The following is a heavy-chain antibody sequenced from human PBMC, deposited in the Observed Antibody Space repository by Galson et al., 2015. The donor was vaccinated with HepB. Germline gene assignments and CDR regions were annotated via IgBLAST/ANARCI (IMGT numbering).Heavy chain of an antibody. Sequence: SLRLSCAASGFTFRNAYINWVRQAPGKGLEWVGRIKSKPDGETTDYAAPVKDRLVISRDDSKNTLYLQMTGLKTEDTAVYYCTTDKSRYAAGWQDFDYWGQGTLVTVSS. D-gene: IGHD3-16*01. V-gene: IGHV3-15*07. CDR3: TTDKSRYAAGWQDFDY. CDR2: IKSKPDGETT. CDR1: GFTFRNAY. J-gene: IGHJ4*02.